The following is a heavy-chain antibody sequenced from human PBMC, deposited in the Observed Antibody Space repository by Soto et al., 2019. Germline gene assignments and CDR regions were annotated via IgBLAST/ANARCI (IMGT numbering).Heavy chain of an antibody. D-gene: IGHD4-4*01. J-gene: IGHJ4*02. Sequence: QLQLQESGPGLVKPSETLSLTCSVSGGSISSRTFWWAWIRQPPGKGLEWIGDMYYSGSSYSSPSLKSRITLSVDTSKNQLSLKLNSVTAADTAVYYCARHPRDDYNYGGSGIFDYWGQGTLVTVSS. V-gene: IGHV4-39*01. CDR2: MYYSGSS. CDR3: ARHPRDDYNYGGSGIFDY. CDR1: GGSISSRTFW.